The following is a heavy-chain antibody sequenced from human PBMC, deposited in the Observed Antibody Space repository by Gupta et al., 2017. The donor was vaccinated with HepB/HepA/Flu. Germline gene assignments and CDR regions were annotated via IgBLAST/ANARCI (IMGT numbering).Heavy chain of an antibody. V-gene: IGHV4-39*01. Sequence: QLQLQESGQGLVKPSETLSLICTVSGGSISSSTYYWGWLRRPRGQGREWFGSLYYSGSTYYNPSLKSRGTISGDTSKNQFARKLSSVTAADTAVYYCARHNCPAQYQLSYRGCYYMDVWGKGTTVTVSS. CDR2: LYYSGST. D-gene: IGHD2-2*01. CDR1: GGSISSSTYY. J-gene: IGHJ6*03. CDR3: ARHNCPAQYQLSYRGCYYMDV.